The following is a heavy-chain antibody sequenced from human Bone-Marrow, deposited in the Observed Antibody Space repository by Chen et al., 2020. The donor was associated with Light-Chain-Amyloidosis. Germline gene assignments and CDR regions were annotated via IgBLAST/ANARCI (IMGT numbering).Heavy chain of an antibody. Sequence: QVQLQESGPGLVKPSETLSLPCSVSGGSFTSYHWSWIRQPPGKGLEWIGYIYHRGSTTYNPSLKSRVTISIEKSKNQFSLNLRSVTAADTAVYYCAGHYYDSNAYSTFDYWGQGALVTVSS. V-gene: IGHV4-59*01. CDR2: IYHRGST. CDR3: AGHYYDSNAYSTFDY. CDR1: GGSFTSYH. D-gene: IGHD3-22*01. J-gene: IGHJ4*02.